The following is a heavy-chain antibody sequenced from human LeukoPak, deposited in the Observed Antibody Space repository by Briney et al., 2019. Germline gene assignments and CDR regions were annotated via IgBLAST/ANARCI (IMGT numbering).Heavy chain of an antibody. CDR2: IIPIFGTA. Sequence: SVKVSCKASGGTFSSYAISWVRQAPGQGLEWMGGIIPIFGTANYAQKFQGRVTITADESTSTAYMELSSLRSEDTAVYYCANRDYGGNSLYFDYWGQGTLVTVSS. D-gene: IGHD4-23*01. J-gene: IGHJ4*02. V-gene: IGHV1-69*01. CDR1: GGTFSSYA. CDR3: ANRDYGGNSLYFDY.